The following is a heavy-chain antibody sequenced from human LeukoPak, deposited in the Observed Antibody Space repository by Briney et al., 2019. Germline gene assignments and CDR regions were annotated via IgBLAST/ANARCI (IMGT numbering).Heavy chain of an antibody. CDR2: IYHSGST. CDR3: ARSLYSSSWYRGNDY. CDR1: GGSISSSNW. V-gene: IGHV4-4*02. J-gene: IGHJ4*02. D-gene: IGHD6-13*01. Sequence: SGTLSLTCAVSGGSISSSNWWSWVRQPPGKGLEWIGEIYHSGSTYYNPSLKSRVTMSVDTSKNQLSLKLRSVTAADTAVYYCARSLYSSSWYRGNDYWGQGTLVTVSS.